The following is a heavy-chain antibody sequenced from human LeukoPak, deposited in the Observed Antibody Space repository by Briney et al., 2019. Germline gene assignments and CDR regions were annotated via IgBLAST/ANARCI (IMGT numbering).Heavy chain of an antibody. Sequence: GGSLRLSCAASGFTYSHYGMHWVRQAPGKGLEGGAGIWSDATEKYYGDAVKGRFTISRDNSRNTLYLQMNSLRVEDTAVYYCAKDAQRGFDYSNSLEYWGQGTLVTVSS. CDR3: AKDAQRGFDYSNSLEY. CDR1: GFTYSHYG. V-gene: IGHV3-33*06. D-gene: IGHD4-11*01. J-gene: IGHJ4*02. CDR2: IWSDATEK.